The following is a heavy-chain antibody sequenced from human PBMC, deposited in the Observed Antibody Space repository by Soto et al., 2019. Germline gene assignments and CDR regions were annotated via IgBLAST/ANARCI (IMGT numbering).Heavy chain of an antibody. CDR2: ISAYNGNT. J-gene: IGHJ4*02. V-gene: IGHV1-18*01. CDR3: ARDGYYDSSGYRSDFDY. D-gene: IGHD3-22*01. Sequence: QVQLVQSGAEVKKPGASVKVSCKASGYTFTSYGISWVRQAPGQGLEWMGWISAYNGNTNYAQKLQGRVTMTTDTSTRTAYMELRSLRSDATAVYYCARDGYYDSSGYRSDFDYWGQGTLVTVSS. CDR1: GYTFTSYG.